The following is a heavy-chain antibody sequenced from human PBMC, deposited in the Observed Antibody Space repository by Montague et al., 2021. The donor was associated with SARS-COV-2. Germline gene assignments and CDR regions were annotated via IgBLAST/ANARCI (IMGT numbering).Heavy chain of an antibody. V-gene: IGHV4-39*07. CDR2: IYYSGST. D-gene: IGHD6-13*01. CDR3: ARVGRQQLVRVSGIDV. CDR1: GGSISSSSYY. Sequence: SETLSLTCTVSGGSISSSSYYWGWIRQPPGKGLEWIGCIYYSGSTYYNPSLKSRVTISVDTSKNQFSLKLSSVTAADTAVYYCARVGRQQLVRVSGIDVWGQGTTVTVSS. J-gene: IGHJ6*02.